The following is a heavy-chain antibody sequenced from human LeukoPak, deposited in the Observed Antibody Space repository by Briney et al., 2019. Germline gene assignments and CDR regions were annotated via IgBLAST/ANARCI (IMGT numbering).Heavy chain of an antibody. CDR2: IFYSGST. J-gene: IGHJ3*02. CDR1: SGSISTSNYY. V-gene: IGHV4-39*07. CDR3: ARARNYYDNSGYYYEGDAFDI. Sequence: SETLSLTCTVSSGSISTSNYYWGWVRQPPGKALEWIGNIFYSGSTYYSPSLKSRVTISLDTSRNQFSLKLSSVTAADTAVYYCARARNYYDNSGYYYEGDAFDIWGQGTMVTVSS. D-gene: IGHD3-22*01.